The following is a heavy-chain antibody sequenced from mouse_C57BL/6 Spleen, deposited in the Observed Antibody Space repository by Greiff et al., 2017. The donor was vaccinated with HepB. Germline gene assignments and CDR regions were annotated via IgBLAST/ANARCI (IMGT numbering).Heavy chain of an antibody. D-gene: IGHD1-1*01. CDR3: ARDFYGSGGFDY. Sequence: EVKLMESGGGLVKPGGSLKLSCAASGFTFSSYAMSWVRQTPEKRLEWVATISDGGSYTYYPDNVKGRFTISRDNAKNNLYLQMSHLKSEDTAMYYCARDFYGSGGFDYWGQGTTLTVSS. CDR1: GFTFSSYA. V-gene: IGHV5-4*01. J-gene: IGHJ2*01. CDR2: ISDGGSYT.